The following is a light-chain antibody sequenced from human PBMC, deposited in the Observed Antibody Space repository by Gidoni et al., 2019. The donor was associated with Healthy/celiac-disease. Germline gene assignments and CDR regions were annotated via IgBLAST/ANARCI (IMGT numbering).Light chain of an antibody. J-gene: IGKJ3*01. CDR1: QSVLSSSNNKNY. CDR2: WAS. V-gene: IGKV4-1*01. CDR3: QQYYSTPFT. Sequence: DIVMTHSPDSLAVSLGARATINCKSSQSVLSSSNNKNYLAWYQQKPGQPPKLLIYWASTRESGVPDRFSGSGSGTDFTLTISSLQAEDVAVYYCQQYYSTPFTFGPGTKVDIK.